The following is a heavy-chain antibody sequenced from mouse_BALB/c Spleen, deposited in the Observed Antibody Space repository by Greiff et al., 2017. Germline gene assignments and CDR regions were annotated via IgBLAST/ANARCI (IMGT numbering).Heavy chain of an antibody. V-gene: IGHV14-3*02. CDR2: IDPANGNT. J-gene: IGHJ4*01. CDR3: ARGGITTSFMDY. D-gene: IGHD1-1*01. Sequence: EVQVVESGAELVKPGASVKLSCTASGFNIKDTYMHWVKQRPEQGLEWIGRIDPANGNTKYDPKFQGKATITADTSSNTAYLQLSSLTSEDTAVYYCARGGITTSFMDYWGQGTSVTVSS. CDR1: GFNIKDTY.